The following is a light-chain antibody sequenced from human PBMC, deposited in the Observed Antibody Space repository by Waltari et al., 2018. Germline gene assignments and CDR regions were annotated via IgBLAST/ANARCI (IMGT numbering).Light chain of an antibody. CDR2: SNN. J-gene: IGLJ2*01. Sequence: QSVLTQPPSASGTPGQRVTISCSGSSSTIGSNTVNWYQQLPGTAPKLLVYSNNVRPSGVPDRYSGSRSGTAASLAISGLQSEDEADYYCAAWDDSLNAVLFGGGTKLTVL. V-gene: IGLV1-44*01. CDR3: AAWDDSLNAVL. CDR1: SSTIGSNT.